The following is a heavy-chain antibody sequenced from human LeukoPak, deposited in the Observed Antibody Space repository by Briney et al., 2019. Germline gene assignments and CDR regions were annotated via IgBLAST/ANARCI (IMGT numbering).Heavy chain of an antibody. CDR3: TKDPNGDYVGAFAP. V-gene: IGHV3-23*01. CDR2: ITGNHHSR. CDR1: GFTFSAFA. Sequence: PGGSLRLSCAASGFTFSAFAMTWVRQAPGKGLEWVSSITGNHHSRYNTDSVQGRFTISRNNSKNTLYLQMNSLRADDTAIYYCTKDPNGDYVGAFAPWGQGTLVTVSP. D-gene: IGHD4-17*01. J-gene: IGHJ5*02.